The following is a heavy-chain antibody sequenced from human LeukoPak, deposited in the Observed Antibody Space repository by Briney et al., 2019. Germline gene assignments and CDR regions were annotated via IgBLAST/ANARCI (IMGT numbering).Heavy chain of an antibody. J-gene: IGHJ4*02. CDR3: ARDQEAPGFYFDY. Sequence: GGSLRLSCAAPGFTFSNYWMHWVRQTPEKGLVWVSRINRDGSSTNYADSVKGRFTISRDNAKNTLYLQMDSLRADDTAVYYCARDQEAPGFYFDYWGQGNLVTVSS. D-gene: IGHD1-14*01. V-gene: IGHV3-74*01. CDR1: GFTFSNYW. CDR2: INRDGSST.